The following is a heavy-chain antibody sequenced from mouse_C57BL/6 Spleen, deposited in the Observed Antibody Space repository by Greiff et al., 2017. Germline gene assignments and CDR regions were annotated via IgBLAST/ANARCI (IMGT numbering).Heavy chain of an antibody. CDR2: IDPSDSYT. D-gene: IGHD1-1*01. Sequence: QVQLQQPGAELVKPGASVKLSCKASGYTFTSYWMQWVKQRPGQGLEWIGEIDPSDSYTNYNQKFKGKATLTVDTSSSTAYMQLSSLTSEDSAVYYCARSAGSGYHWYFDVWGTGATVTVAS. V-gene: IGHV1-50*01. J-gene: IGHJ1*03. CDR1: GYTFTSYW. CDR3: ARSAGSGYHWYFDV.